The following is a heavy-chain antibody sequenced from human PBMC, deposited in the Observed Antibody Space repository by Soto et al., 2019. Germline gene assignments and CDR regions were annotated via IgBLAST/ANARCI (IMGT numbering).Heavy chain of an antibody. CDR1: GGSISSYY. CDR2: IYYSGST. J-gene: IGHJ4*02. D-gene: IGHD6-6*01. Sequence: SETLSLTCTVSGGSISSYYWSWIRQPPGKGLEWIGYIYYSGSTNYNPSLKSRVTISVDTSKNQFSLKLSSVTAADTAVYYCARISSIAARTRFRYFDYWGQGTLVTVSS. CDR3: ARISSIAARTRFRYFDY. V-gene: IGHV4-59*01.